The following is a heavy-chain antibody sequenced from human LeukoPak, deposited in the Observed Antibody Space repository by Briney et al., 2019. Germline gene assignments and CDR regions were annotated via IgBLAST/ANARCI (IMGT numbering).Heavy chain of an antibody. J-gene: IGHJ4*02. CDR3: ARGGYYGSGRYYFDS. D-gene: IGHD3-3*01. CDR1: GFTFSSYE. CDR2: ISSSGSTI. Sequence: GALRLSCAASGFTFSSYEMNWVRQAPGKGLEWVSYISSSGSTIYYADSVKGRFTISRDNAKNTLHLQMNSLRAEDTAVYYCARGGYYGSGRYYFDSWGQGTLVTVSS. V-gene: IGHV3-48*03.